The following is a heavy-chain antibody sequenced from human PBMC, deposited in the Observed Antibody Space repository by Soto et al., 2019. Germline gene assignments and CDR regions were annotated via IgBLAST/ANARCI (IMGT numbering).Heavy chain of an antibody. J-gene: IGHJ4*01. V-gene: IGHV3-23*01. CDR2: ISGSGGST. D-gene: IGHD3-3*01. Sequence: EVQLLESGGGLVQPGGSLRLSCAASGFTFSSYAMSWVRQAPGKGLEWVSAISGSGGSTYYADSVKGRFTISRDNSKNTLYLQMNRLRAEDTAVYYCAKVVKARYYDFWSGYWTFDYWGHGTLVTVSS. CDR1: GFTFSSYA. CDR3: AKVVKARYYDFWSGYWTFDY.